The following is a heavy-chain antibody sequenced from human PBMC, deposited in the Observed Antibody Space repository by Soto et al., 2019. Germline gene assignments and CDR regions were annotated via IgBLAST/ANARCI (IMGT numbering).Heavy chain of an antibody. CDR1: GFTFSSYA. CDR3: AKDNRIVVVAATQDY. J-gene: IGHJ4*02. V-gene: IGHV3-23*01. CDR2: ISGSGGST. Sequence: PGGSLRLSCAASGFTFSSYAMSWVRQAPGKGLEWVSAISGSGGSTYYADSVKGRFTISRDNSKNTLYLQMNSLRAEDTAVYYCAKDNRIVVVAATQDYWGQGTQVTVSS. D-gene: IGHD2-15*01.